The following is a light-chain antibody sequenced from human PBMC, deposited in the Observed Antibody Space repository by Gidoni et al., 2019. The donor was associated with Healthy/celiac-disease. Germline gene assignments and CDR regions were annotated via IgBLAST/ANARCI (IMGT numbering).Light chain of an antibody. J-gene: IGKJ2*01. V-gene: IGKV3-20*01. CDR2: GAY. CDR1: QSVSSSY. Sequence: EIVLTQSPGTLSLSPGERATLSCRASQSVSSSYLDWYQQKPGQAPRLLIYGAYSRATGIPDRFSGSGSGTDFTLTISRLEPEDFAVYYCQQYGSSPLYTFGQGTKLEIK. CDR3: QQYGSSPLYT.